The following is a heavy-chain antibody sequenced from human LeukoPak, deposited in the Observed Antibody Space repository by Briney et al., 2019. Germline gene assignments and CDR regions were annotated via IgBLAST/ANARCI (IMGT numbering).Heavy chain of an antibody. CDR1: GLTFSSYG. J-gene: IGHJ4*02. CDR2: ISYDRSNK. D-gene: IGHD3-10*01. V-gene: IGHV3-30*18. CDR3: AKDNSPLWFGELLYYFDY. Sequence: GGSLRLSCAASGLTFSSYGMHWVRQAPGKGLEWVAVISYDRSNKYYADSVKGRFTISRDNSKNTLYLQMNSLRAEDTAVYYCAKDNSPLWFGELLYYFDYWGQGTLVTVSS.